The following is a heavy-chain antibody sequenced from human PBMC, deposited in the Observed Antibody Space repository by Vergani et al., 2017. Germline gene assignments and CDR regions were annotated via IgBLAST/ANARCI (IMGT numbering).Heavy chain of an antibody. V-gene: IGHV4-61*02. CDR3: ARDNKQLLPRAFDL. J-gene: IGHJ3*01. CDR2: IYVSGIT. CDR1: GASINNDFYY. D-gene: IGHD4-23*01. Sequence: QVQLQESGPGLVKPSQTLSLTCTVSGASINNDFYYWHWIRQPAGKGLEWIGRIYVSGITDYNSSLQSRVSMSVDTSKNQFSLTLTSVTAADTAVYYCARDNKQLLPRAFDLLGQGTIGTVSS.